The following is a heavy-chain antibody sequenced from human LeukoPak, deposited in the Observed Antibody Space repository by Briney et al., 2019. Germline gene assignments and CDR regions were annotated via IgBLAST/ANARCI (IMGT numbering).Heavy chain of an antibody. Sequence: GASVKVSCKASGYTFTSYGISWVRQAPGQGLEWMGWISAYNGNTNYAQKLQGRVTMTTDTSTSTAYTELRSLRSDDTAVYYCARDHCGGGSCPSVDDAFDIWGQGTMVTVSS. V-gene: IGHV1-18*01. CDR2: ISAYNGNT. D-gene: IGHD2-15*01. CDR1: GYTFTSYG. J-gene: IGHJ3*02. CDR3: ARDHCGGGSCPSVDDAFDI.